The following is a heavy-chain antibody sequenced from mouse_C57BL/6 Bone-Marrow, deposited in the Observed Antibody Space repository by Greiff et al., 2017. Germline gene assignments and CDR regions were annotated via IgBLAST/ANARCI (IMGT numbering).Heavy chain of an antibody. CDR2: IYPGSGNT. V-gene: IGHV1-76*01. CDR3: ARSDYYGSSYAYYYAMDY. Sequence: QVHVKQSGAELVRPGASVKLSCKASGYTFTDYYINWVKQRPGQGLEWIARIYPGSGNTYYNEKFKGKATLTAEKSSSTAYMQLSSLTSEDSAVYFCARSDYYGSSYAYYYAMDYWGQGTSVTVSS. CDR1: GYTFTDYY. D-gene: IGHD1-1*01. J-gene: IGHJ4*01.